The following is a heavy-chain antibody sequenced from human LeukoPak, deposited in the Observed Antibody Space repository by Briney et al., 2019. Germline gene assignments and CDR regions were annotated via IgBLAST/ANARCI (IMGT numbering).Heavy chain of an antibody. D-gene: IGHD2-15*01. V-gene: IGHV4-38-2*01. CDR1: GYSISSGYY. CDR2: LSHGGST. J-gene: IGHJ3*02. Sequence: KPSETLSLTCAVSGYSISSGYYWAWVRQPPGKGLEWIGTLSHGGSTYYNPSLKSPVTISVDTSKNQYSLKVNSVTAADTAVYYCVGHRIVAVVAATLDAFDIWGQGTKVTVSS. CDR3: VGHRIVAVVAATLDAFDI.